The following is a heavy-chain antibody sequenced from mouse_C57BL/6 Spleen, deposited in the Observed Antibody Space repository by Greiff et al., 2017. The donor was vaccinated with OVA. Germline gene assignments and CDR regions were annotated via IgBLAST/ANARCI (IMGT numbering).Heavy chain of an antibody. D-gene: IGHD2-4*01. Sequence: EVQGVESGGGLVQPGGSMKLSCVASGFTFSNYWMNWVRQSPEKGLEWVAQIRLKSDNYATHYAESVKGRFTISRDDSKSSVYLQMNNLRAEDTGIYYCTRRFYYDYGMDYWGQGTSVTVSS. J-gene: IGHJ4*01. V-gene: IGHV6-3*01. CDR2: IRLKSDNYAT. CDR3: TRRFYYDYGMDY. CDR1: GFTFSNYW.